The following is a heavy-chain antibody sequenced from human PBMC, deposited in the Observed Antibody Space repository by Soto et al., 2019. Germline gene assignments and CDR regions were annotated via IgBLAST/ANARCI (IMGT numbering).Heavy chain of an antibody. V-gene: IGHV4-31*03. CDR2: IYYIGTI. CDR3: AKPETTRPCFAT. J-gene: IGHJ5*02. D-gene: IGHD1-1*01. CDR1: GGSISNGNYY. Sequence: SETLSLTCTVSGGSISNGNYYWSWIRQLPGKGLEWIGNIYYIGTIPYNPSLKSRVTMSIDTSKNQFSLKLRSVVAADTAMYYRAKPETTRPCFATWGQGTLVTVSS.